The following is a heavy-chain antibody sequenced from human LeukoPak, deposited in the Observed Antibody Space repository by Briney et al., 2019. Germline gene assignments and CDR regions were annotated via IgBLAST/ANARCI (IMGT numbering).Heavy chain of an antibody. CDR1: GGSINGYY. J-gene: IGHJ5*02. CDR2: IYNSESI. CDR3: ARDRSSSYTRDWFDP. Sequence: PSETLSLTCTVSGGSINGYYWSWIRQPAGKGLEWIGRIYNSESINYNTPLKSRVTMSIDTSKSQFSLKLNSVTAADTAVYYCARDRSSSYTRDWFDPWGQGALVTVSS. V-gene: IGHV4-4*07. D-gene: IGHD6-13*01.